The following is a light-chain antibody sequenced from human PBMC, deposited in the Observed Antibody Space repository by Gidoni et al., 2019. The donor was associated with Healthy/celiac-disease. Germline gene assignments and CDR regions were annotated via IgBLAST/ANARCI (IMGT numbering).Light chain of an antibody. CDR3: QQYNNWPPVDT. Sequence: EIVLTKSPATLSVSPGERATLSCRASQSVSSNLAWYQQKPGQAPRLLIYGASTRATGIPARFSGSGSGTEFTLTISSLQSEDFAVYYCQQYNNWPPVDTFGPGTKVDIK. CDR2: GAS. V-gene: IGKV3-15*01. CDR1: QSVSSN. J-gene: IGKJ3*01.